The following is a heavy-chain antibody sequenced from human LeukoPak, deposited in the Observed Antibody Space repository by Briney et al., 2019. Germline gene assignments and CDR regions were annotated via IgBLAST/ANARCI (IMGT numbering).Heavy chain of an antibody. Sequence: GGSLRLSCAASGFTFSSYVMHWVRQAPGKGLEWVAVTSYDGTNKNYADSVKGRFTISRDNSKNTLYLQINSLRAEDTAVYYCARDLGAGFGGPLNPYLDYWGQGTLVTVSS. CDR2: TSYDGTNK. J-gene: IGHJ4*02. CDR3: ARDLGAGFGGPLNPYLDY. CDR1: GFTFSSYV. V-gene: IGHV3-30*04. D-gene: IGHD3-10*01.